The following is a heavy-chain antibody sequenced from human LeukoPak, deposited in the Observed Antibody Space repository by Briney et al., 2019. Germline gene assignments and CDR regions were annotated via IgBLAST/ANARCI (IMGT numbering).Heavy chain of an antibody. CDR2: ISGSGGST. CDR1: GFTFSSYA. J-gene: IGHJ4*02. D-gene: IGHD3-22*01. CDR3: AKDPITMIVVVITSNDY. Sequence: PGGSLRLSCAASGFTFSSYAMSWVRQAPGKGLEWVSAISGSGGSTYYADSVKGRFTISRDNSKNTLYLQMNSLRAEDTAVYYCAKDPITMIVVVITSNDYWGQGTLVTVSS. V-gene: IGHV3-23*01.